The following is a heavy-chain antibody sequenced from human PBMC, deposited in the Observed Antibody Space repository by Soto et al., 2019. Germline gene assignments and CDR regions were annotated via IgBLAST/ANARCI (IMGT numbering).Heavy chain of an antibody. V-gene: IGHV5-10-1*01. J-gene: IGHJ6*02. Sequence: GESLKISFKGSGYSFTSYLISWVRQMPVKGLEWMGRIDPSDSYTNYSPSFQGHVTISADKSISTAYLQWSSLKASDTAMYYCERLHCSGGSCYDYYYYGMDVWGQGTTVTVSS. CDR3: ERLHCSGGSCYDYYYYGMDV. CDR1: GYSFTSYL. CDR2: IDPSDSYT. D-gene: IGHD2-15*01.